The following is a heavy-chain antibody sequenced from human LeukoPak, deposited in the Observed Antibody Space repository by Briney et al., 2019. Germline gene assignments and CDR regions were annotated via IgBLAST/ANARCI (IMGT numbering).Heavy chain of an antibody. Sequence: GGSLRLSCAASGFTFSSYSMNWVRQAPGKGLEWVSSINSNSGNIQYADSVTGRFTVSRDNAKNSLSPQMNSLRAEDTAVYYCARLYYGSGSYLNYYMDVWGKGTTVIVSS. J-gene: IGHJ6*03. V-gene: IGHV3-21*01. CDR2: INSNSGNI. CDR1: GFTFSSYS. CDR3: ARLYYGSGSYLNYYMDV. D-gene: IGHD3-10*01.